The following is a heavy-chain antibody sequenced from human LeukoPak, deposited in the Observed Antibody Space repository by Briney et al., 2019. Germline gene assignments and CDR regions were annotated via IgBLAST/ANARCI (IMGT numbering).Heavy chain of an antibody. Sequence: SETLSLTCTVSGGSISGHYWTWIRQPPGEGLEWTGHIYYSGKADYNPSLKSRITISVDTSKNQISLKLTSVTAADTAIYYCARFGVDYDMDVWGQGTTVAVSS. CDR3: ARFGVDYDMDV. V-gene: IGHV4-59*11. CDR2: IYYSGKA. D-gene: IGHD3-16*01. CDR1: GGSISGHY. J-gene: IGHJ6*02.